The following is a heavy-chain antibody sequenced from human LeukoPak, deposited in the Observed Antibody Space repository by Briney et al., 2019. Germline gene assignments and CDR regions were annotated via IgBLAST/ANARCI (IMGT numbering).Heavy chain of an antibody. J-gene: IGHJ4*02. CDR1: GGSISSYY. V-gene: IGHV4-4*09. CDR2: IYTSGST. D-gene: IGHD3-22*01. Sequence: SETLSLICTVSGGSISSYYWSWIRRPPGKGLEWIGYIYTSGSTNYNPSLKSRVTISVDTSKNQFSLKLSSVTAADTAVYYCAGESPYYYDSSGFLDYWGQGTLVTVSS. CDR3: AGESPYYYDSSGFLDY.